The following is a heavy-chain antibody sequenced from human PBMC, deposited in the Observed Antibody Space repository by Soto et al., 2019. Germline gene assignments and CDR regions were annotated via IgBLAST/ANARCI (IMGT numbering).Heavy chain of an antibody. D-gene: IGHD2-8*02. V-gene: IGHV4-4*02. CDR3: ARSTGGDACHF. Sequence: QVQLQESGPGLVKPSGTLSLTCAVSGGSLTPNYWWTWVRQPPGKGLEWIGQIHHSGSTFYNPSLRSRITLSINVDANHLSLLLASVTAAGTARYYCARSTGGDACHFWGHGKMVTVSS. CDR2: IHHSGST. CDR1: GGSLTPNYW. J-gene: IGHJ3*01.